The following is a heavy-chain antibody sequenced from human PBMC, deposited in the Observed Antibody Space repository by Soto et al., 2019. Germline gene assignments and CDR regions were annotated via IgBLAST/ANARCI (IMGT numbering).Heavy chain of an antibody. Sequence: ASVKVSCKASGYTVTSYAMHWVRQAPGQRLEWMGWINAGKGNTKYSQKFQGRVTITRETSASTAYMELSSLRSEDTAGYYCARDRGGIRYGGDYFYYWGQGTLGTVSS. J-gene: IGHJ4*02. D-gene: IGHD3-16*01. CDR1: GYTVTSYA. CDR3: ARDRGGIRYGGDYFYY. CDR2: INAGKGNT. V-gene: IGHV1-3*01.